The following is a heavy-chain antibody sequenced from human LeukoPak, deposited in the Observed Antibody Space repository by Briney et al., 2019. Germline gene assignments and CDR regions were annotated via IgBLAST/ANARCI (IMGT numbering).Heavy chain of an antibody. V-gene: IGHV1-24*01. CDR3: ATPGPAPINNWFET. Sequence: SVKVSCKVSGHTLTELSMHWVRQPPGKGLEWMGSFDPEDGETVYAQSFQGRVTLTEDTSIDTASMELYILRSEDTAVYYCATPGPAPINNWFETWGQGTLVTVSS. CDR1: GHTLTELS. CDR2: FDPEDGET. J-gene: IGHJ5*02. D-gene: IGHD2-2*01.